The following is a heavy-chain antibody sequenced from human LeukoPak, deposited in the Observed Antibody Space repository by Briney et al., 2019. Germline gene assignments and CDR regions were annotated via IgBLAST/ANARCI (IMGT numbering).Heavy chain of an antibody. CDR2: ISAYNGNT. V-gene: IGHV1-18*01. Sequence: SVKVSCKASGYTFTNYGISWVRQAPGQGLEWMGWISAYNGNTNYAQKLQGRVTMTTDTSTSTAYMELRSLRSEDTAVYYCARRSDDYDSSAYYHWGQGTLVTVSS. CDR1: GYTFTNYG. D-gene: IGHD3-22*01. J-gene: IGHJ4*02. CDR3: ARRSDDYDSSAYYH.